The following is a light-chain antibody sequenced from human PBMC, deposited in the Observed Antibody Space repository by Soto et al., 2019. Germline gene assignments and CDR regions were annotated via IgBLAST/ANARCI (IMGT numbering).Light chain of an antibody. J-gene: IGLJ2*01. Sequence: SYELTQPPSLSVSPGQTASISCSGDKLGDKYVCWYQQKPGQAPVLVIYQDDKRPSGIPERFSGSNSANTATLTIGGTQAMDEADYYCQTWDNITEDLVFGGGTKLTVL. V-gene: IGLV3-1*01. CDR1: KLGDKY. CDR3: QTWDNITEDLV. CDR2: QDD.